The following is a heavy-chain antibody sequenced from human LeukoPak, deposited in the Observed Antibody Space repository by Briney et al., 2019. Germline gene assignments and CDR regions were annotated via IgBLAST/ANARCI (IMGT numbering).Heavy chain of an antibody. CDR2: IYSGGST. CDR3: AKDLVLAGGFDY. CDR1: GFTVSSNY. D-gene: IGHD6-19*01. V-gene: IGHV3-66*01. J-gene: IGHJ4*02. Sequence: GGSLRLSCAASGFTVSSNYMSWVRQAPGKGLEWVSVIYSGGSTYYADSVKGRFTISRDNSKNTLYLQMNSLRAEDTAVYYCAKDLVLAGGFDYWGQGTLVTVSS.